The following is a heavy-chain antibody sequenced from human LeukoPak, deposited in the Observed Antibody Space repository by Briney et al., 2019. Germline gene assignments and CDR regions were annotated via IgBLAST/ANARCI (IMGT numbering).Heavy chain of an antibody. CDR3: AAEPTATAGVLDN. Sequence: SETLSLTCTVSGASLTYWTWIRQPPGKGLEWIGYIYYSGSTYYNPSLRSRVTISEDTSKNQFSLKLSSVTAADTAVYYCAAEPTATAGVLDNWGQGTLVTVST. CDR2: IYYSGST. D-gene: IGHD6-13*01. J-gene: IGHJ4*02. CDR1: GASLTY. V-gene: IGHV4-30-4*08.